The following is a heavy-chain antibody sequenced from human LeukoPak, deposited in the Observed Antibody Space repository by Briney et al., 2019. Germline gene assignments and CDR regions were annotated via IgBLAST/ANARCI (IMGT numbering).Heavy chain of an antibody. Sequence: PGGSLRLSCAASGFTFSGFWMTWVRQAPGRGLEWVGNIKFDGSEENYVDSVKGRFTISRDNAKNSLFLQMNSLRAEDTALYYCAKDIGDYWGQGTLVTVSS. D-gene: IGHD1-26*01. CDR3: AKDIGDY. V-gene: IGHV3-7*03. CDR2: IKFDGSEE. CDR1: GFTFSGFW. J-gene: IGHJ4*02.